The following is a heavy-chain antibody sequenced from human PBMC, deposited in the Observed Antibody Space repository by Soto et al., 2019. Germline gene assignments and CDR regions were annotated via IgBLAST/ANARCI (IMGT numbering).Heavy chain of an antibody. V-gene: IGHV1-8*01. CDR2: MNPNSGNT. Sequence: ASVKVSCKASGYTFTSYDINWVRQATGQGLEWMGWMNPNSGNTGYAQKFQGRVTMTRNTSISTAYIELSSLRSGDTAVYYCASVGRYFDWLPHFDYWGQGTLVTVSS. CDR3: ASVGRYFDWLPHFDY. CDR1: GYTFTSYD. J-gene: IGHJ4*02. D-gene: IGHD3-9*01.